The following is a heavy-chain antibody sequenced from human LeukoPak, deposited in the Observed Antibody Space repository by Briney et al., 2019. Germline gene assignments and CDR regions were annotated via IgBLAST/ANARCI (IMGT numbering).Heavy chain of an antibody. CDR1: GGSISSHC. V-gene: IGHV4-59*11. Sequence: SETLSLTCTVSGGSISSHCWSWILQPPGKGLEWIGYIYYSGSTNYNPSLKSRVTISVDTSKNQFSLKLSSVTAADTAVYYCAIDGRSVGNWFDPWGQGTLVTVSS. D-gene: IGHD4-23*01. CDR2: IYYSGST. J-gene: IGHJ5*02. CDR3: AIDGRSVGNWFDP.